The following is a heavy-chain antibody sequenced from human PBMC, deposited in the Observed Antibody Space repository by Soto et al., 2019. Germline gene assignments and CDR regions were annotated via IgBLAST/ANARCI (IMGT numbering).Heavy chain of an antibody. D-gene: IGHD2-2*01. CDR3: ARRVGSCSGTSCNGWFDT. J-gene: IGHJ5*02. V-gene: IGHV4-39*01. CDR2: IYHSGST. CDR1: GDSISKTTSY. Sequence: SETLSLTCSVSGDSISKTTSYWGWIRQPPGKGLEWIGTIYHSGSTYYNPSLMSRVTLSVDKSKNQFSLKLNSVTAADTAVYYCARRVGSCSGTSCNGWFDTWGQGTLVTVSS.